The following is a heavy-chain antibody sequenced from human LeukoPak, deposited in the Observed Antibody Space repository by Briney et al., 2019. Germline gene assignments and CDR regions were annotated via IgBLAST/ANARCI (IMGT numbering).Heavy chain of an antibody. CDR1: GFSFSDSY. D-gene: IGHD4/OR15-4a*01. Sequence: PGGSLRLSCSASGFSFSDSYMSWFRLSPEKGLEWLAYITSSGTTTEYADSVKGRFTISRVNAKNSLYLQMNSLRSEDTAVYYCARDPDYGEPYWGQGTLVTVSS. J-gene: IGHJ4*02. V-gene: IGHV3-11*01. CDR2: ITSSGTTT. CDR3: ARDPDYGEPY.